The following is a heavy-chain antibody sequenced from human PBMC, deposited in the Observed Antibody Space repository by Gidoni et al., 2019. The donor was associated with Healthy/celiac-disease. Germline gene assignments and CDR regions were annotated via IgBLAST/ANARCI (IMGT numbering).Heavy chain of an antibody. CDR2: ISSSSSTI. Sequence: EVQLVESGGGLVQPGGSLRLSCAASGFPFSSYSMNWVRQAPGKGLEWVSYISSSSSTIYYADSVKCRFTISRDNAKNSLYLQMNSLRAEDTAVYYCARDPSGYSYGYYYYYGMDVWGQGTTVTVSS. CDR1: GFPFSSYS. V-gene: IGHV3-48*01. CDR3: ARDPSGYSYGYYYYYGMDV. J-gene: IGHJ6*02. D-gene: IGHD5-18*01.